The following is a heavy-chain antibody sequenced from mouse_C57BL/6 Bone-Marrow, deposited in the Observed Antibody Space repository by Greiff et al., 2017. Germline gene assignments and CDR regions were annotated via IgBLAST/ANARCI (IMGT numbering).Heavy chain of an antibody. V-gene: IGHV5-4*01. Sequence: DVKLQESGGGLVKPGGSLKLSCAASGFTFSSYAMSWVRQTPEKRLEWVATISDGGSYTYYPDNVKGRFTISRDNAKNNLYLQMSHLKSEDTAMYYCARELRTYFDYWGQGTTLTVSS. CDR2: ISDGGSYT. CDR1: GFTFSSYA. CDR3: ARELRTYFDY. D-gene: IGHD1-1*01. J-gene: IGHJ2*01.